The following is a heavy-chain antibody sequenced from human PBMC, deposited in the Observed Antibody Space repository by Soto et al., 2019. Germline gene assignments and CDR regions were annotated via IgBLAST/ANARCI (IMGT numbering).Heavy chain of an antibody. J-gene: IGHJ3*01. Sequence: QVHLQESGPGLVETSETLSLTCNVSGASITSNYWSWIRQPPGKGLEWIGYRFHSGSTGFNPSLKGRVTISMDTSKNQFSLKVISMTAADTAVYFCARMGFYRGAWAFDVWGQGTMVTVSS. V-gene: IGHV4-59*01. D-gene: IGHD3-10*01. CDR2: RFHSGST. CDR3: ARMGFYRGAWAFDV. CDR1: GASITSNY.